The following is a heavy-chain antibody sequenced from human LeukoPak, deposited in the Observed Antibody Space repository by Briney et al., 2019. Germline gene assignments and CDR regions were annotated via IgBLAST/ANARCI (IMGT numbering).Heavy chain of an antibody. J-gene: IGHJ6*02. Sequence: PGGSLRLSCAASGFTFSSYGMHWVRQAPGKGLEWVAVISYDGSNKYYADSVKGRFTIYRDNSKNTLYLQMNSLRAEDTAVYYCAKGGVIANVWGQGTKVTVSS. V-gene: IGHV3-30*18. CDR1: GFTFSSYG. CDR3: AKGGVIANV. CDR2: ISYDGSNK. D-gene: IGHD3-10*01.